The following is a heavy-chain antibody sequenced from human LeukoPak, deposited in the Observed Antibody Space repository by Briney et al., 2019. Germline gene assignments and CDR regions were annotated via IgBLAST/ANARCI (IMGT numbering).Heavy chain of an antibody. CDR3: GRGPYYDSWSGAGY. J-gene: IGHJ4*02. D-gene: IGHD3-3*01. Sequence: GASVKVSCKASGYTFRDFGISWVRQAPGQGLEWMGWITTYNGNTNYIQKLQGRVTMTTDTSTSTAYMELRSLRSDDTAVYYCGRGPYYDSWSGAGYWGQGTLVTVSS. V-gene: IGHV1-18*01. CDR1: GYTFRDFG. CDR2: ITTYNGNT.